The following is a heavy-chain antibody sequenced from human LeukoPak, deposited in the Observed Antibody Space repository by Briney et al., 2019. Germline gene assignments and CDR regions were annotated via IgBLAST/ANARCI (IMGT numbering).Heavy chain of an antibody. CDR2: MSAYNGKT. CDR1: GYSFTSYG. Sequence: GASVKVSCKASGYSFTSYGFNWVRQAPGQGLEWMGWMSAYNGKTNYAHSLQGRVTVTADTSTSTAYMELRSLRSDDTAVYYCARVVAAADDAFDIWGQGTMVTVSS. J-gene: IGHJ3*02. D-gene: IGHD6-13*01. CDR3: ARVVAAADDAFDI. V-gene: IGHV1-18*01.